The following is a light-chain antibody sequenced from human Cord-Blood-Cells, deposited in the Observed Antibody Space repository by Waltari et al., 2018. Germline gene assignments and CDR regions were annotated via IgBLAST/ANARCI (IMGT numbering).Light chain of an antibody. CDR3: SSYAGSNNLV. CDR1: SSDVGGYNY. J-gene: IGLJ1*01. V-gene: IGLV2-8*01. CDR2: EVS. Sequence: QSALTQPPSASGSPGQSVTISCTGTSSDVGGYNYVSWYQQHPGKAPKLMIYEVSKRPSGVPDRFSGSKSGNTASLTVYGLQAEDEADYYCSSYAGSNNLVFGTRTKVTVL.